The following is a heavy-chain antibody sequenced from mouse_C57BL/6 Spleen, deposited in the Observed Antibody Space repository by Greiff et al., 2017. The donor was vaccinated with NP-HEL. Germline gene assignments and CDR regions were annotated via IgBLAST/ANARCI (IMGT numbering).Heavy chain of an antibody. Sequence: QVQLQQSGAELVRPGASVKLSCKASGYTFTDYYINWVKQRPGQGLEWIARIYPGSGNTYYNEKFKGKATLTAEKSSSTAYMQLSSLTSEDSAVYFCARCITTVVAPYWYFDVWGTGTTVTVSS. D-gene: IGHD1-1*01. V-gene: IGHV1-76*01. CDR1: GYTFTDYY. J-gene: IGHJ1*03. CDR2: IYPGSGNT. CDR3: ARCITTVVAPYWYFDV.